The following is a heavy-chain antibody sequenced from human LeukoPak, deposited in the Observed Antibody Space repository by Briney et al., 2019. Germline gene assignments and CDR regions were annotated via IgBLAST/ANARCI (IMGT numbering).Heavy chain of an antibody. CDR3: ARDTYDFWRWVSES. J-gene: IGHJ4*02. CDR1: GDSISTYY. D-gene: IGHD3-3*01. V-gene: IGHV4-59*12. Sequence: PSETLSLTCTVSGDSISTYYWSWLRQPPGKGLEWIGYIYYRVTSDYNPSLKSRVTMSVDMSTRQISLKLSSVTAADTAVYYCARDTYDFWRWVSESWGQGTLVTVSS. CDR2: IYYRVTS.